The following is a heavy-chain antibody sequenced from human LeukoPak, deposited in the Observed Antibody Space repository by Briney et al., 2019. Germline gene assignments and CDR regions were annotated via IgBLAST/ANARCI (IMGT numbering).Heavy chain of an antibody. J-gene: IGHJ6*02. Sequence: GGSLRLSCAASGFTFSSYAMSWVRQAPGKGLEWVSAISGSGDSTFYADSVKGRFTISRDNSKNTLYLQMNSLRAEDTAVYYCAKDGRNHYYGMDVWGQGTTVTVSS. CDR1: GFTFSSYA. V-gene: IGHV3-23*01. CDR3: AKDGRNHYYGMDV. CDR2: ISGSGDST.